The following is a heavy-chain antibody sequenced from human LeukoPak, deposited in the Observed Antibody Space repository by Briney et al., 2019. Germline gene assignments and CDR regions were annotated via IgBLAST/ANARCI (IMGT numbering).Heavy chain of an antibody. CDR3: ARGPHRRTYDRDNWFDP. CDR2: ITISSTTI. D-gene: IGHD3-3*01. Sequence: GGSLRLSCAASGFTFSSYGMTWVRQAPGKGLEWISYITISSTTIYYADSVKGRFTISRDNAENSLYLQMNSLRAEDTAVYYCARGPHRRTYDRDNWFDPWGQGTLVTVSS. J-gene: IGHJ5*02. CDR1: GFTFSSYG. V-gene: IGHV3-48*01.